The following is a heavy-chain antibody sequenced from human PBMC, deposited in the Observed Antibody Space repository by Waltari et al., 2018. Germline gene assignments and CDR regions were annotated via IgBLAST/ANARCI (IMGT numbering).Heavy chain of an antibody. CDR1: GFTFGDYT. D-gene: IGHD6-6*01. CDR3: LRESILDY. CDR2: KAYGGTP. V-gene: IGHV3-49*03. J-gene: IGHJ4*02. Sequence: EVQLVESGGGLVQPGRSLRLSCSTSGFTFGDYTMSWYRQAPGKGLEWVGFKAYGGTPEYAASVKGRFTISRDDSKSVAYLQMNSQKSEDTAMYYCLRESILDYWGQGTLVTVSS.